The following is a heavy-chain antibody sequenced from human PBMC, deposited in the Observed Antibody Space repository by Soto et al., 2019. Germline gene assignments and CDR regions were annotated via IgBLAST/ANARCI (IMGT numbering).Heavy chain of an antibody. J-gene: IGHJ4*02. Sequence: ETLSLTGAVYGVSFSGYYWSWIRQPPGKGLEWIGEINHSGSTNYNPSLKSRVTISVDTSKNQFSLKLSSVTAADTAVYYCARGSNLKRYFSWGQGTLVTVYS. V-gene: IGHV4-34*01. CDR2: INHSGST. CDR3: ARGSNLKRYFS. CDR1: GVSFSGYY. D-gene: IGHD3-9*01.